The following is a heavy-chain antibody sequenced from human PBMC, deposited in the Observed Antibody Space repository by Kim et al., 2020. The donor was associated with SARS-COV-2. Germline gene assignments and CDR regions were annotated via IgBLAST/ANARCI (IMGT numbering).Heavy chain of an antibody. V-gene: IGHV3-30*18. CDR2: ISYDGSNK. Sequence: GGSLRLSCAASGFTFSSYGMHWVRQAPGKGLEWVAVISYDGSNKYYADSVKGRFTISRDNSKNTLYLQMNSLRAEDTAVYYCAKDVLRYFDWTLGPDYWGQGTLVTVSS. CDR3: AKDVLRYFDWTLGPDY. D-gene: IGHD3-9*01. CDR1: GFTFSSYG. J-gene: IGHJ4*02.